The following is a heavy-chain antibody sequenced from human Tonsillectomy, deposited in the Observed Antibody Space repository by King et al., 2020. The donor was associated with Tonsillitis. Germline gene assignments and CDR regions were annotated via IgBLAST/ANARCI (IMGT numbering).Heavy chain of an antibody. CDR1: GFTFSSYA. V-gene: IGHV3-30*04. J-gene: IGHJ4*02. Sequence: QLVQSGGGVVQPGRSLRLSCAASGFTFSSYAMHWVRQAPGKGLEWVAVISYDGSNKYYADSVKGRFTIPRDNSKNKLYLQMNSLRPEDTAVYYCARPITMIVSHFFDYWGQGTLVTVSS. CDR2: ISYDGSNK. D-gene: IGHD3-22*01. CDR3: ARPITMIVSHFFDY.